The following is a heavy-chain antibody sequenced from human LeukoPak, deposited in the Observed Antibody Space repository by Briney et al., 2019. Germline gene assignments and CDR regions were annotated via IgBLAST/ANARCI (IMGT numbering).Heavy chain of an antibody. D-gene: IGHD3-10*01. V-gene: IGHV1-2*02. CDR1: GYTFTGYY. J-gene: IGHJ6*03. Sequence: ASVKVSCKASGYTFTGYYMHWVRQAPGQGLEWMGWIIPNSGDTNYAQKFQGRVTMTRDTSISTAYMELSRLRSDETAVYDCARDPRAYDYGSGSYYYYYYMDVWGKGTTVTISS. CDR3: ARDPRAYDYGSGSYYYYYYMDV. CDR2: IIPNSGDT.